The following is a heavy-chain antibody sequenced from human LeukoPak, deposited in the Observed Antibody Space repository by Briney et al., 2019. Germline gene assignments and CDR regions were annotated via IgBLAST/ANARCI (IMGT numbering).Heavy chain of an antibody. V-gene: IGHV3-23*01. D-gene: IGHD5-18*01. CDR2: ISGSAHKI. CDR1: GFTFSSDW. J-gene: IGHJ4*02. Sequence: GGSLRLSCAVSGFTFSSDWMTWVRQAPEKGLDWVSVISGSAHKIRYADSVKGRFTISRDNSENIVYLQMNNLRAEDTAVYYCAGRVTGYSSGYVYWGQGTLVTVSS. CDR3: AGRVTGYSSGYVY.